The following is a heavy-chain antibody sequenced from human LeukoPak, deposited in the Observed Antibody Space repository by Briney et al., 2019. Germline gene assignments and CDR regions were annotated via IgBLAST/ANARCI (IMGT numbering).Heavy chain of an antibody. J-gene: IGHJ4*02. V-gene: IGHV3-7*04. CDR2: IKEDGSET. CDR3: ARDLHPRYYLPDY. CDR1: AFAFSSNW. D-gene: IGHD1-26*01. Sequence: GGSLRLSCVASAFAFSSNWMSWVRQAPGKGLEWVASIKEDGSETYYVNSVKGRFTISRDNAKNSLYLQMNSLRAEDTAVYYCARDLHPRYYLPDYWGQGTLVTVSS.